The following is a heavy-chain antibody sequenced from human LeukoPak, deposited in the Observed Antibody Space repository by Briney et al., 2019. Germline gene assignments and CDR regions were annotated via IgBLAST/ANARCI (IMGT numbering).Heavy chain of an antibody. CDR1: GFTFSSYA. CDR3: ARVIGQWLVTGVDY. Sequence: GGSLRLSCAASGFTFSSYAMHWVRQAPGKGLEWVAVISYDGSNKYYADSVRGRFTISRDNSKNALYLQVNSLRTEDTAVYYCARVIGQWLVTGVDYWGQGTLVTVSS. J-gene: IGHJ4*02. V-gene: IGHV3-30-3*01. D-gene: IGHD6-19*01. CDR2: ISYDGSNK.